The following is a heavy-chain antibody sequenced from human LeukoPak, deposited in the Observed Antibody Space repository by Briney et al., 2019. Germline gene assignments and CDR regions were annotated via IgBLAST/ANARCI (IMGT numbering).Heavy chain of an antibody. Sequence: EGSLRLSCAASGFTFSNYWMSWVRQAPGKGLEWVANIKQDGSEKYYVNSVKGRFTISRDNAKNSLYLQMNSLRAEDTAIYYCAREDDWNYEDYWGQGTLVTVSS. CDR3: AREDDWNYEDY. V-gene: IGHV3-7*01. J-gene: IGHJ4*02. CDR1: GFTFSNYW. D-gene: IGHD1-7*01. CDR2: IKQDGSEK.